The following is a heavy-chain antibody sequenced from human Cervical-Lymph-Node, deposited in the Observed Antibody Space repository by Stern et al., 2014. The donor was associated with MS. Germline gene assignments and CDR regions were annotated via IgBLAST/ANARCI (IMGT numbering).Heavy chain of an antibody. CDR1: GDTFSSFD. J-gene: IGHJ4*02. CDR3: ARHQGGIAAN. CDR2: ITPLFGTT. V-gene: IGHV1-69*01. D-gene: IGHD6-13*01. Sequence: VQLEASGAEVKKPGSSMKVSCRASGDTFSSFDVICVRQAPGQGPELLGGITPLFGTTNYAQKFQGRFTIIADESTSTAYLELNSLKSEDTAVYYCARHQGGIAANWGQGTLVTVSS.